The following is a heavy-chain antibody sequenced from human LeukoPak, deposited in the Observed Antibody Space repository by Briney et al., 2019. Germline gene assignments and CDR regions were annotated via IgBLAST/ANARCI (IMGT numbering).Heavy chain of an antibody. CDR1: GFTFSSYG. D-gene: IGHD1-26*01. V-gene: IGHV3-23*01. J-gene: IGHJ4*02. Sequence: GGSLRLSCAASGFTFSSYGMSWVRQAPGKGLEWVSGIRDGGSSTYYVDSVKGRFTISRDNSKNTLYLQMNSLQAEDTAIYYCVKKLVGTTSGGPLDYWGQGTLVIVSS. CDR2: IRDGGSST. CDR3: VKKLVGTTSGGPLDY.